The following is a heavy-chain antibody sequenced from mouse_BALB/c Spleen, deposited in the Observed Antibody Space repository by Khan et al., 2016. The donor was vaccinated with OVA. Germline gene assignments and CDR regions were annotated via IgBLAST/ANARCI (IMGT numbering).Heavy chain of an antibody. CDR1: GFTFSSFG. Sequence: EVELVESGGGLVQPGGSRKLSCAASGFTFSSFGMHWVRQAPEKGLEWVAYISSGSNTIYYADTVKGRITISRDNTTKTLFLQMTSLRSEDTAMYYCARGDDYGAWFTYWGQGTLVTVSA. D-gene: IGHD2-4*01. V-gene: IGHV5-17*02. J-gene: IGHJ3*01. CDR3: ARGDDYGAWFTY. CDR2: ISSGSNTI.